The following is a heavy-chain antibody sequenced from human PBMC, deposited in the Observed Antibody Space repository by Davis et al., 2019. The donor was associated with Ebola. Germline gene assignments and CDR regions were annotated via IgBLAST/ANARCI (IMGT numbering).Heavy chain of an antibody. CDR3: ARSLGGSGGNFQH. J-gene: IGHJ1*01. CDR1: GFTFSSYG. D-gene: IGHD7-27*01. Sequence: PGGSLRLSCAASGFTFSSYGMHWARQAPGKGLEWVAVISYDGSNKYYADSVKGRFTISRDNSKNTLYLQMNSLRAEDTAVYYCARSLGGSGGNFQHWGQGTLVTVSS. CDR2: ISYDGSNK. V-gene: IGHV3-33*05.